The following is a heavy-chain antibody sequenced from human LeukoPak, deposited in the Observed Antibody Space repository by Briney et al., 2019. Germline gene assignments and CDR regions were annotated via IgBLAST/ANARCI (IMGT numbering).Heavy chain of an antibody. V-gene: IGHV3-30*19. J-gene: IGHJ4*02. CDR2: ISYDGSNK. CDR1: GFTFSSYG. D-gene: IGHD2-15*01. Sequence: GGSLRLSCAASGFTFSSYGMHWVRQAPGKGLEWVAVISYDGSNKNYADSVKGRFTISRDNSKNTLYLQMNSLRAEDTAVYYCARAIGGRAATIDYWGQGTLVTVSS. CDR3: ARAIGGRAATIDY.